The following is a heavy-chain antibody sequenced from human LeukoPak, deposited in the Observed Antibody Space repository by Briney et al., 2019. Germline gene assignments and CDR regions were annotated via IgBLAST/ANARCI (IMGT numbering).Heavy chain of an antibody. J-gene: IGHJ6*03. CDR2: FSGSGGTT. V-gene: IGHV3-23*01. Sequence: GGSLRLSCAASGFTFSSYAMKWVRQAPGRGLEWVSGFSGSGGTTYYADSVKGRFTISRDNSKNTLYLQMNSLRAEDTAVYYCANGNRCTSPNCLGYYYFYMDVWGKGTTVTVSS. CDR1: GFTFSSYA. D-gene: IGHD2-8*01. CDR3: ANGNRCTSPNCLGYYYFYMDV.